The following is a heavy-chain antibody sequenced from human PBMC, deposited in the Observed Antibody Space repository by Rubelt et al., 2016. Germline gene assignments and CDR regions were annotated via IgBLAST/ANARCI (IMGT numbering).Heavy chain of an antibody. J-gene: IGHJ4*02. D-gene: IGHD3-10*01. CDR3: AREGAFPLGSGFGKRSDY. Sequence: QVQLVQSGAEVKKPGASVKVSCKASGSTFTRYGISWVRQAPGQGLAWMGWISAYNGNTHYAQKLQGSVTMTTDTSTSTASMELRRLISDDTAVYYCAREGAFPLGSGFGKRSDYWGQGTLVTVSS. CDR1: GSTFTRYG. V-gene: IGHV1-18*01. CDR2: ISAYNGNT.